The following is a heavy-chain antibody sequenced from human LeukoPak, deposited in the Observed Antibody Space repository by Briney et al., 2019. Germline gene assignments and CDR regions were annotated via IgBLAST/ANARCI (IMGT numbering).Heavy chain of an antibody. Sequence: PSETLSLACAGYGGSFSGYYWSWIPQPPGKGLEWIGEINHSESTNYNPSLKSRVTISVDTSKNQFSLKLSSVTAADTAVYYCARGRQDYDFWSGYYPYYMDVWGKGTTVTVSS. J-gene: IGHJ6*03. D-gene: IGHD3-3*01. CDR2: INHSEST. CDR3: ARGRQDYDFWSGYYPYYMDV. CDR1: GGSFSGYY. V-gene: IGHV4-34*01.